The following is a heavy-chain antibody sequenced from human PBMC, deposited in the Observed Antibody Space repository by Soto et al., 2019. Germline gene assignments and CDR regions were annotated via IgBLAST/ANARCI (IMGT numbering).Heavy chain of an antibody. V-gene: IGHV1-2*04. CDR2: INPKSGGT. D-gene: IGHD2-8*01. J-gene: IGHJ6*02. CDR1: GYSFTDYH. Sequence: ASVKVSCKASGYSFTDYHIHWVRQAPGQGLEWLGRINPKSGGTSTAQKFQGWVTMTTDTSISTASMELTRLTSDDTAIYYCARCDSTDSSNGVCSFFYNHDMDVWGQGTTVTVSS. CDR3: ARCDSTDSSNGVCSFFYNHDMDV.